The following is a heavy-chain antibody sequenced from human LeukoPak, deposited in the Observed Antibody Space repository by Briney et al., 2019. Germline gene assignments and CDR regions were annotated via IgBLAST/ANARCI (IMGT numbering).Heavy chain of an antibody. V-gene: IGHV3-7*01. Sequence: PGGSLRLSCAASGFTFSDYWMSWVRQTPGKGLQWVANINQDGTTKYHVDSVKGRFTISRDNSKNSLFLQMNSLRVEDTAVYFCTRAEYNASTRGIHCYYSMDVWGKGTTVTVSS. J-gene: IGHJ6*03. D-gene: IGHD1-14*01. CDR2: INQDGTTK. CDR1: GFTFSDYW. CDR3: TRAEYNASTRGIHCYYSMDV.